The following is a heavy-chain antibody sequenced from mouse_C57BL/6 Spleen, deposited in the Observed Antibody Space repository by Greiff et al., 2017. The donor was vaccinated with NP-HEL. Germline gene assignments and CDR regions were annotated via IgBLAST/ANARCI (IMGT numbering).Heavy chain of an antibody. CDR3: ARDPHYYAMDY. CDR2: INYDGSST. J-gene: IGHJ4*01. V-gene: IGHV5-16*01. Sequence: EVMLVESEGGLVQPGSSMKLSCTASGFTFSDYYMAWVRQVPEKGLEWVANINYDGSSTYYLDSLKSRFIISRDNAKNILYLQMSSLKSEDTATYYCARDPHYYAMDYWGQGTSVTVSS. CDR1: GFTFSDYY.